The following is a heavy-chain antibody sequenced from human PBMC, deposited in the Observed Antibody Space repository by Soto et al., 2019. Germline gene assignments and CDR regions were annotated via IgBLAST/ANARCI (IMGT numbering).Heavy chain of an antibody. J-gene: IGHJ4*02. Sequence: EVQLVESGGGLVQPGGSLRLSCAASGFTFSSYSMNWVRQAPGKGLEWVSYISSSSSTIYYADSVKGRFTISRDNAKNSLYLQMNCLRDEDTAVYYCARGVAELLSYWGQGTLVTVSS. V-gene: IGHV3-48*02. D-gene: IGHD1-26*01. CDR1: GFTFSSYS. CDR2: ISSSSSTI. CDR3: ARGVAELLSY.